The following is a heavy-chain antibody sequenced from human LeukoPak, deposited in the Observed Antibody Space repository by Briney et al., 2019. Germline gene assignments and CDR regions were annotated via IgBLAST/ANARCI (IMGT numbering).Heavy chain of an antibody. CDR1: GGSISQYY. J-gene: IGHJ4*02. Sequence: KPSETLSLTCNVSGGSISQYYWSWIGQPPGKGLGWIGYIYYSRSTNYNPSLKSRVTISVGTSKNQFSLKLSSVTAADTAVYYCARYCSGGSCLDYWGQGTLGTVSS. V-gene: IGHV4-59*08. CDR3: ARYCSGGSCLDY. CDR2: IYYSRST. D-gene: IGHD2-15*01.